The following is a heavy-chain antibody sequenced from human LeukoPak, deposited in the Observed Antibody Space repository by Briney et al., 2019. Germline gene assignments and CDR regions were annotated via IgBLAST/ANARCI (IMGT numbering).Heavy chain of an antibody. D-gene: IGHD2-15*01. J-gene: IGHJ6*03. V-gene: IGHV1-2*02. CDR3: AAAFRSCLYSYYYMDV. CDR1: GYSITDYY. Sequence: ASVKVSCKATGYSITDYYLHWVRLAPGQGLEWMGWINPKSGGINYEQNFQGRVTMTRDTSISTAYMELSSLRFDDTAIYYCAAAFRSCLYSYYYMDVWGKGTTVTVSS. CDR2: INPKSGGI.